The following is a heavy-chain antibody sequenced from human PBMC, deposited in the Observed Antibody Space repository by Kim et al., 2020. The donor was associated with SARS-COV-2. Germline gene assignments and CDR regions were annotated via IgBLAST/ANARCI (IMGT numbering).Heavy chain of an antibody. J-gene: IGHJ4*02. CDR1: GYTFTRCA. V-gene: IGHV7-4-1*02. CDR3: ARAPVSGQLVRLGY. Sequence: ASVKVSCKASGYTFTRCAMNWVRQAPGQGLEWMGWINTDTGNPTYAQGFTGRFVFSLDTSVSTAYLQISSLKAEDTAMYYCARAPVSGQLVRLGYWGQGTLVTVSS. D-gene: IGHD6-13*01. CDR2: INTDTGNP.